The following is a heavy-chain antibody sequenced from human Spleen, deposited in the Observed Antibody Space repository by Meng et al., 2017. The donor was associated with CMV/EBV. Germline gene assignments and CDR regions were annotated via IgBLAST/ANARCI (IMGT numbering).Heavy chain of an antibody. J-gene: IGHJ4*02. V-gene: IGHV3-23*01. Sequence: CAASGVSFSSYGMSWVRQAPGKGLEWVSVLSASGGTAHYSDSVKGRFTISRDNSKSTLYLQMNSLRAEDSAVYYCAKEGRWFGEAYDYWGQGTLVTVSS. CDR1: GVSFSSYG. D-gene: IGHD3-10*01. CDR2: LSASGGTA. CDR3: AKEGRWFGEAYDY.